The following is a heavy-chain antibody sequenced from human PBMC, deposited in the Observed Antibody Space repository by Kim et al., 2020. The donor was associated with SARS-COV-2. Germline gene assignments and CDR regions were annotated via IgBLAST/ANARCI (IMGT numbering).Heavy chain of an antibody. CDR1: GFTFSNAW. Sequence: GGSLRLSCAASGFTFSNAWMSWVRQAPGKGLEWVGRIKSKTDGGTTDYAAPVKGRFTISRDDSKNTLYLQMNSLKTEDTAVYYCTTDRFGAEDILTGYPFYYFDYWGQGTLVTVSS. D-gene: IGHD3-9*01. CDR2: IKSKTDGGTT. J-gene: IGHJ4*02. V-gene: IGHV3-15*01. CDR3: TTDRFGAEDILTGYPFYYFDY.